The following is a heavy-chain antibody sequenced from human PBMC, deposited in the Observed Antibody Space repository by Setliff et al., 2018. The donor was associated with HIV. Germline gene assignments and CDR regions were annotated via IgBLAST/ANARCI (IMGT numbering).Heavy chain of an antibody. CDR1: GFTFGDYA. D-gene: IGHD6-19*01. CDR2: IRSEGYGGTT. Sequence: LRLSCTASGFTFGDYAMAWVRQAPGKGLDWVAFIRSEGYGGTTENAASVKGRFTISRDDSKSVAYLQMNRLRAEDTAVYYCAMSPYSSGLFDYWGQGTLVTVSS. J-gene: IGHJ4*02. V-gene: IGHV3-49*04. CDR3: AMSPYSSGLFDY.